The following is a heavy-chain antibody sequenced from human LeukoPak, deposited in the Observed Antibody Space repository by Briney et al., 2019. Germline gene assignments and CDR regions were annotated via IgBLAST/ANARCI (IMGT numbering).Heavy chain of an antibody. Sequence: GESLKISCQGSGYSFTTYWIGWVRQMPGKGLEWMGIIDPGDSDTRYNPAFQGQVTISADRSISTAYLQWSSLKASDTAMYYCARLPAGDSSGYYRLAFDYWGQGSLVTVSS. D-gene: IGHD3-22*01. CDR3: ARLPAGDSSGYYRLAFDY. V-gene: IGHV5-51*01. CDR1: GYSFTTYW. J-gene: IGHJ4*02. CDR2: IDPGDSDT.